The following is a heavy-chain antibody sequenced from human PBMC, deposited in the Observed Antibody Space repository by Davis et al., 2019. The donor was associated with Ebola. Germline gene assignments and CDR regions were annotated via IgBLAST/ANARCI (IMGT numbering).Heavy chain of an antibody. CDR1: GFSFADHN. Sequence: GESLKISCAVSGFSFADHNMDWVRQAPGRGLEWVGRIRTKTNRYATAYGASVKGRSTVTRDDSKSTAYLQLNSLKTEDSALYYCAKDGPSSSSDYWGQGTLVTVSS. CDR3: AKDGPSSSSDY. D-gene: IGHD6-6*01. J-gene: IGHJ4*02. V-gene: IGHV3-73*01. CDR2: IRTKTNRYAT.